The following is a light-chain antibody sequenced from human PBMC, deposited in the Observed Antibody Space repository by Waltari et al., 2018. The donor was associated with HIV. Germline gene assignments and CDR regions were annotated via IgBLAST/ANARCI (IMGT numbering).Light chain of an antibody. CDR1: SSDVGTYSL. CDR2: EGN. J-gene: IGLJ2*01. V-gene: IGLV2-23*03. Sequence: QSALTQPASVSGSPGPSITISCTGSSSDVGTYSLVSWYQHHPGKAPKLMIYEGNKRPSGFSNRFSGSKSGNTASLTISGLQAEDDADYYCSSYTSFSTVLFGGGTKLTVL. CDR3: SSYTSFSTVL.